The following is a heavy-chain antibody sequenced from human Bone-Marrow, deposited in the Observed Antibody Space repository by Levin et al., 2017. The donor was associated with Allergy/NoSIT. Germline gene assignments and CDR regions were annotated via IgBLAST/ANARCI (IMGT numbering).Heavy chain of an antibody. J-gene: IGHJ3*01. CDR3: VRDAVTSFGVVINPGAFDV. D-gene: IGHD3-3*01. CDR1: GYTFTNYY. V-gene: IGHV1-46*01. CDR2: INPSYGST. Sequence: GESLKISCKASGYTFTNYYIHWVRQAPGQGLEWMGIINPSYGSTSYAQKFEGRVSMTRDTSTTTVYMELSSLRSEDTAVYYCVRDAVTSFGVVINPGAFDVWGQGTMVTVSS.